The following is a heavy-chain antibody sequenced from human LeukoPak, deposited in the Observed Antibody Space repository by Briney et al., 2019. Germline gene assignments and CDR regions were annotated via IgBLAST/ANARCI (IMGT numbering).Heavy chain of an antibody. Sequence: GASVKVSCKASGYTFTSYYMHWVRQAPRQGLEWMGIINPSGGSTSYAQKFQGRVTMTRDTSTSTVYMELSSLRSEDTAVYYCARASQYGSGSPYYFDYWGQGTLVTVSS. D-gene: IGHD3-10*01. V-gene: IGHV1-46*01. CDR3: ARASQYGSGSPYYFDY. J-gene: IGHJ4*02. CDR2: INPSGGST. CDR1: GYTFTSYY.